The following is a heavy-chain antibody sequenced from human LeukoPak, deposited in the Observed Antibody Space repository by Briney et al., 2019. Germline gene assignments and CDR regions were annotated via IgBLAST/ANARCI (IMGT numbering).Heavy chain of an antibody. V-gene: IGHV3-21*04. CDR2: ISSSSSYI. Sequence: GGSLRLSCAASGFTFSSYSMNWVRQAPGKGLEWVSSISSSSSYIYYADSVKGRFTISRDNSKNTLYLQMNSLRAEDTAVYYCAKDLVGATSTSYFDYWGQGTLVTVSS. J-gene: IGHJ4*02. D-gene: IGHD1-26*01. CDR1: GFTFSSYS. CDR3: AKDLVGATSTSYFDY.